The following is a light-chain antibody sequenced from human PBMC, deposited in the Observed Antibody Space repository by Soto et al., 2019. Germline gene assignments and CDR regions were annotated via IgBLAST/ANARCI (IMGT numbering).Light chain of an antibody. CDR1: QSVNSSY. CDR2: GAS. CDR3: QQYGSSPLT. J-gene: IGKJ4*01. V-gene: IGKV3-20*01. Sequence: ENVLTQSPGTLSLSPGERATLSCRASQSVNSSYLAWYQQKPGQAPGLLIYGASSRATGIPDRFSGNGSGTDFTLTISRLEPEDVAVYYCQQYGSSPLTFGGGTKVDIK.